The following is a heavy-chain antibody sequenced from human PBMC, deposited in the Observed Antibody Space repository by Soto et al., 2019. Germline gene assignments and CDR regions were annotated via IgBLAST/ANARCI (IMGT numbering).Heavy chain of an antibody. V-gene: IGHV1-69*02. J-gene: IGHJ4*02. CDR1: GGTFSSYT. CDR3: ARGLGGYDSFDY. CDR2: IIPILGIA. D-gene: IGHD5-12*01. Sequence: QVQLVQSGAEVKKPGSSVKVSCKASGGTFSSYTIGWVRQAPGQGLEWMGRIIPILGIANYAQKFQGRVTITAVKSTSTAYMELSSLRAEDTAVYYCARGLGGYDSFDYWGQGTLVTVSS.